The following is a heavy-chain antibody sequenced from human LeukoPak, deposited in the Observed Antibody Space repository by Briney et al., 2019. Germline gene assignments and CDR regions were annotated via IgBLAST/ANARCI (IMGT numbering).Heavy chain of an antibody. D-gene: IGHD2-8*01. J-gene: IGHJ4*02. V-gene: IGHV4-38-2*02. CDR3: ARRRFVRGPDVVDPFDY. CDR1: GYSISSGYY. CDR2: IKYRGST. Sequence: PSETLSLTCTVSGYSISSGYYWGWIRQPPGKGLEWIGSIKYRGSTYYNPSLKSRVTITVVTAKNQFSLKLSSVTAADTAVYYCARRRFVRGPDVVDPFDYWGQGTLVTVSS.